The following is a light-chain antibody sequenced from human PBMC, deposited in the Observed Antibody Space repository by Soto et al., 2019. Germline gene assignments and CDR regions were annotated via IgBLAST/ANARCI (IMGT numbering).Light chain of an antibody. Sequence: PSSLSASVGDRVTITCRASQGIRNDLGWYQQKPGKAPKLLIYAASSLQSGVPSRFSGSGSGTDFTLTISSLQPEDFATYYCQQSYSTPPITFGQGTRLEIK. CDR1: QGIRND. CDR3: QQSYSTPPIT. J-gene: IGKJ5*01. V-gene: IGKV1-39*01. CDR2: AAS.